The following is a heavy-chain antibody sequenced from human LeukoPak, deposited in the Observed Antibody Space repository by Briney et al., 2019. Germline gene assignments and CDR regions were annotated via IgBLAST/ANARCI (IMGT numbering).Heavy chain of an antibody. CDR2: IYPGDSDT. CDR3: ARPRYYYDRADAFDI. CDR1: GYSFTSYW. J-gene: IGHJ3*02. V-gene: IGHV5-51*01. D-gene: IGHD3-22*01. Sequence: GESLKISCKGSGYSFTSYWIGWVRQMPAKGLEWMGIIYPGDSDTRYSPSVQGQVTISADKSISTAYLQWSSLKASDTAMYYCARPRYYYDRADAFDIWGQGTMVTVSS.